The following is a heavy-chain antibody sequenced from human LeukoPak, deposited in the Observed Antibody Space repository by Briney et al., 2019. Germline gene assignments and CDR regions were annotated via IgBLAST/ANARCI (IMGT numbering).Heavy chain of an antibody. V-gene: IGHV3-23*01. CDR1: GLTFSNYA. CDR2: ITGSGGNT. J-gene: IGHJ4*02. CDR3: AKGLYYYGSGSPNPGYFDY. Sequence: GRSLTLSCAASGLTFSNYAMTWVRQAPGMGLLWVAAITGSGGNTCYADSVKGRFTISRDNSKNTLYLQMNSLRAEDTAVYYCAKGLYYYGSGSPNPGYFDYWGQGTLVTVSS. D-gene: IGHD3-10*01.